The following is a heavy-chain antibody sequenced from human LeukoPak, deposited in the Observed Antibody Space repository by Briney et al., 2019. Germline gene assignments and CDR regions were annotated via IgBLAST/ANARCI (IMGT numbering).Heavy chain of an antibody. Sequence: ASVKVSCKASGYTFTGYYMHWVRHAPGQGLEWMGWINPNSGGTNYAQKFQGRVTMTRDTSISTAYMELSRPRSDDTAVYYCALVVAAFDAFDIWGQGTMVTVSS. CDR1: GYTFTGYY. J-gene: IGHJ3*02. D-gene: IGHD2-15*01. CDR3: ALVVAAFDAFDI. CDR2: INPNSGGT. V-gene: IGHV1-2*02.